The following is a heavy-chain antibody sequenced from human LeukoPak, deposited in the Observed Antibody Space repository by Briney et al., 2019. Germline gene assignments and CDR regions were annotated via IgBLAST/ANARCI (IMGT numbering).Heavy chain of an antibody. V-gene: IGHV3-30*03. CDR3: ATHYYDSGGYYHHAFDI. CDR2: ISYDGSNK. J-gene: IGHJ3*02. CDR1: GFTFSSYG. D-gene: IGHD3-22*01. Sequence: GGSLRLSCAASGFTFSSYGMHWVRQAPGKGLEWVAVISYDGSNKYYEDTVKGRFTISRDNSKNTLYLQMNSLRAEDTAVYYCATHYYDSGGYYHHAFDIWGQGTMVTVSS.